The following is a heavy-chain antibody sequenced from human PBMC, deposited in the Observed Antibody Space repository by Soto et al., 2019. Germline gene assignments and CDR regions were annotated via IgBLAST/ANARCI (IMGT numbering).Heavy chain of an antibody. J-gene: IGHJ4*02. CDR3: ARDRPAMVREDYFDY. Sequence: GASVKVSCKASGGTFSSYTISWVRQAPGQGLEWMGRIIPILGIANYAQKFQGRVTITADKSTSTAYMELSSLRSEDTAVYYCARDRPAMVREDYFDYWAQGTLVPVSS. V-gene: IGHV1-69*04. CDR1: GGTFSSYT. CDR2: IIPILGIA. D-gene: IGHD3-10*01.